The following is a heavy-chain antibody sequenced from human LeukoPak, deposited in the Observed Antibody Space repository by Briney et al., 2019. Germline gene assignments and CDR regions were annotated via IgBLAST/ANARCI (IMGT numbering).Heavy chain of an antibody. Sequence: GASVRVSCKASGYTFTSYYIHWVRQAPGQGLEWMGIINPSGGSTNYAQKFQGRVTMTRDTSTSTVYMELSSLRSDDTAVYYCARGSPYSSSWYAAYYYYYYMDVWGKGTTVTVSS. CDR1: GYTFTSYY. CDR2: INPSGGST. V-gene: IGHV1-46*01. CDR3: ARGSPYSSSWYAAYYYYYYMDV. J-gene: IGHJ6*03. D-gene: IGHD6-13*01.